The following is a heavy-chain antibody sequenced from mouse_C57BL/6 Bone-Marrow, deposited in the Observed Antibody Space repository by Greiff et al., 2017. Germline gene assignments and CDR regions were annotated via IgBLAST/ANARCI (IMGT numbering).Heavy chain of an antibody. V-gene: IGHV1-76*01. CDR3: TRGGGSSSLYAMDY. J-gene: IGHJ4*01. CDR2: IYPGSGNT. Sequence: VQLQESGAELVRPGASVKLSCKASGYTFTDYYINWVKQRPGQGLEWIARIYPGSGNTYYNEKFKGKATLTAEKSSSTAYMQLSSLTSEDSAVYFWTRGGGSSSLYAMDYWGQGTSVTVSS. D-gene: IGHD1-1*01. CDR1: GYTFTDYY.